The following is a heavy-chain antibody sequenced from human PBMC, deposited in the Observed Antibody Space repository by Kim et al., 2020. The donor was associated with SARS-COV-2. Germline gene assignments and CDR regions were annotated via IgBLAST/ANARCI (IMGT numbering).Heavy chain of an antibody. V-gene: IGHV3-66*01. D-gene: IGHD3-16*01. CDR2: IFSGGST. CDR3: SKLGGYGFAI. J-gene: IGHJ3*02. CDR1: GFTVSTND. Sequence: GGSLRLSCAASGFTVSTNDMTWVRLAPGKGLEWVSVIFSGGSTYYADSVKGRFSTSRDKSKNTLNLLMNGLRAEDSAVYYCSKLGGYGFAIWGQGARVTV.